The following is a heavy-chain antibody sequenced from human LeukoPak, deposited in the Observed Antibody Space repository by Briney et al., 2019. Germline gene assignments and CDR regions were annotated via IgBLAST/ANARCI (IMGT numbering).Heavy chain of an antibody. CDR2: ISSNGNYI. CDR3: VRDACSSSSCPFDF. V-gene: IGHV3-21*01. D-gene: IGHD2-2*01. J-gene: IGHJ4*02. Sequence: GGSLRLSCAASGFAFSLYTMNWVRQAPGKGLEWVSSISSNGNYIHYADSVKGRFTISRDNAKTSVYLEMNSLRAEDTGLYFCVRDACSSSSCPFDFWGQGVLLTVSS. CDR1: GFAFSLYT.